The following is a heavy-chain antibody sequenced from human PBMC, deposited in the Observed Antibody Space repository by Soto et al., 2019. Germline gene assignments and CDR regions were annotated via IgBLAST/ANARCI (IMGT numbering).Heavy chain of an antibody. D-gene: IGHD1-26*01. CDR3: AHSGPAGPHDAIDF. CDR2: IYYSGST. Sequence: SETLSLTCTVSGGSISSSSYYWGWIRQPPGKGLEWVGSIYYSGSTYYNPSLKSRVTISVDTSKNQFSLKLSSVTAADTAVYYCAHSGPAGPHDAIDFWGQGIMVTVSS. CDR1: GGSISSSSYY. V-gene: IGHV4-39*01. J-gene: IGHJ3*01.